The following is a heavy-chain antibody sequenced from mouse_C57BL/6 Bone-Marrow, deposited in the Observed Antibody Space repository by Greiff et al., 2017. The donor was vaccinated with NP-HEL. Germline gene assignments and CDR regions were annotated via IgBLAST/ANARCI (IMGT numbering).Heavy chain of an antibody. CDR3: ARGAY. CDR2: IYPGDGDT. CDR1: GYAFSSYW. V-gene: IGHV1-80*01. Sequence: VQGVESGAELVKPGASVKISCKASGYAFSSYWMNWVKQRPGKGLEWIGQIYPGDGDTNYNGKFKVKASLTAVKSSSTACMQLSSLTAEDSAVYYCARGAYWGQGTRVTVSA. J-gene: IGHJ3*01.